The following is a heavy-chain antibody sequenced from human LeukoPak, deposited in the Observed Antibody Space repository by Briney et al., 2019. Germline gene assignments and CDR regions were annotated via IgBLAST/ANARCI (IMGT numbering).Heavy chain of an antibody. D-gene: IGHD6-19*01. CDR2: IKSKTVAGTT. CDR3: SIAVVGVTVWFDP. J-gene: IGHJ5*02. CDR1: GFTFSSYA. V-gene: IGHV3-15*01. Sequence: PGGSLRLSCAASGFTFSSYAMSWVRQAPGKGLEWVGHIKSKTVAGTTDYAAPVKDRFTISRDDAKNTLYLQMNSLKSEDTAVYYCSIAVVGVTVWFDPWGQGTLVTVSS.